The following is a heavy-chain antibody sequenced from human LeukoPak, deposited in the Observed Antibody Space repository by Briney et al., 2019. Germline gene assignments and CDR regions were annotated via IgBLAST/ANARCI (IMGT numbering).Heavy chain of an antibody. J-gene: IGHJ4*02. Sequence: ASVKVSCKVSGYTLTELSIHWVRQAPGQGLEWMGIINPSGGSTSYAQKFQARVTMTRDTSTSTVYMELSSLRSEDTAVYYCARAANSGSSNLDYWGQGTLVIVSS. CDR3: ARAANSGSSNLDY. D-gene: IGHD1-26*01. CDR1: GYTLTELS. CDR2: INPSGGST. V-gene: IGHV1-46*01.